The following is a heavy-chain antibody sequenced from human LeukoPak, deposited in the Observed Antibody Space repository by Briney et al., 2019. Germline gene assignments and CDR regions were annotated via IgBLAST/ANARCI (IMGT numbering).Heavy chain of an antibody. V-gene: IGHV3-23*01. Sequence: PGGSLRPSFAASGFTFSTDGMGGVRQAPGKGLAWVSGISASGDSTYNAESVRGRFTISRDNSKNMLYLQMNSLRVDDTAVYYCAKGVEWLVAGLIDDWGQGTLVSVSS. J-gene: IGHJ4*02. CDR2: ISASGDST. CDR3: AKGVEWLVAGLIDD. CDR1: GFTFSTDG. D-gene: IGHD3-3*01.